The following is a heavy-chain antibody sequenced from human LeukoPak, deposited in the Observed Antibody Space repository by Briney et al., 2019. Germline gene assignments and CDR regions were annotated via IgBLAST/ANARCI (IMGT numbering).Heavy chain of an antibody. CDR3: ARDLGVSSGHDY. V-gene: IGHV3-21*01. CDR1: GFTFSIYS. D-gene: IGHD6-19*01. CDR2: ISRSSNYI. J-gene: IGHJ4*02. Sequence: GGSLRLSCAASGFTFSIYSMNWVRQAPGEGLEWVSSISRSSNYIYYADSVKGRFTISRDNAKNSQYLQMNSLRAEDTAVYYCARDLGVSSGHDYCGQGTLVTVSS.